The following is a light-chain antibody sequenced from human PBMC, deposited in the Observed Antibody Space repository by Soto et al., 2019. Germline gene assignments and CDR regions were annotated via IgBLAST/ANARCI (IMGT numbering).Light chain of an antibody. V-gene: IGKV3-20*01. CDR1: QSVSNNY. CDR2: GAS. J-gene: IGKJ1*01. Sequence: EIVLTQSPGTLSLSPGERATLSCRASQSVSNNYLAWYQQKPGQAPRLLIYGASNRATGIPDRFSGSGSGTDFTLTISRLEPEDFAVYYCQQYNNWPPEWTFGQGTKVDIK. CDR3: QQYNNWPPEWT.